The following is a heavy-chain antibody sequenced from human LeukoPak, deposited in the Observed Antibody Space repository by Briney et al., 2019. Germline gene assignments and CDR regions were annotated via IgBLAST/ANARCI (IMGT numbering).Heavy chain of an antibody. CDR1: GFSVSSSY. J-gene: IGHJ3*02. V-gene: IGHV3-53*01. Sequence: GGSLRLSCAASGFSVSSSYMSWVRQAPGKGLEWVSVIYSGGNTYYADSMKGRFTISRDYSKNTLYLQVNSLRAEDTAVYYCARDRGSGWYGGYAFDIWGQGTMVTVSS. D-gene: IGHD6-19*01. CDR3: ARDRGSGWYGGYAFDI. CDR2: IYSGGNT.